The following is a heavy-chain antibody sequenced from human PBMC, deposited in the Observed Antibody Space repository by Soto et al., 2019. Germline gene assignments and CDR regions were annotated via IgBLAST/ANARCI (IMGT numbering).Heavy chain of an antibody. V-gene: IGHV4-59*08. J-gene: IGHJ4*02. CDR3: ARSYGGSLDY. CDR2: ISYSGST. CDR1: GGSISSYY. D-gene: IGHD4-17*01. Sequence: QVQLQESGPGLVKPSETLSLTCTVSGGSISSYYWSWIRQPPGKGLEWIGYISYSGSTNYNPSLNSRVTISVDTSKNRFSLKLTSVTAADTAVYYCARSYGGSLDYWGQGTLVTVSS.